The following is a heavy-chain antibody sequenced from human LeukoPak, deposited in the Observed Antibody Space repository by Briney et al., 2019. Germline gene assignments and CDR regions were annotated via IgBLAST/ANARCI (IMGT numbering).Heavy chain of an antibody. CDR2: ISHDGST. CDR3: ARGASREYYDFVWGSYRYPPKDHDAFDI. V-gene: IGHV4-34*01. CDR1: GGSFSGYF. D-gene: IGHD3-16*02. J-gene: IGHJ3*02. Sequence: SETLSLTCAAHGGSFSGYFWNWIRQSPGKALEWIGEISHDGSTNFNPSLRSRVTISVDTSKHQFSLMLSSVTAADTAVYYCARGASREYYDFVWGSYRYPPKDHDAFDIWGQGTMVTVSS.